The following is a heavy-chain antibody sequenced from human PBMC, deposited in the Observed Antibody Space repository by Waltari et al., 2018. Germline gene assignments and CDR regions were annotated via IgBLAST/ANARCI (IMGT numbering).Heavy chain of an antibody. D-gene: IGHD3-10*01. V-gene: IGHV3-9*01. CDR3: AKDTGSGSYYWYYFDY. CDR2: ISWKSGII. CDR1: GFTFDDYA. Sequence: EVHLVESGGGLVQPGRSLRLSCAASGFTFDDYAMHWVRQAPGKGVGVVLSISWKSGIIGYADAVKGRFTISRDNAKKSLYLQMNSLRVEDRALYYCAKDTGSGSYYWYYFDYWGQGTLVTVSS. J-gene: IGHJ4*02.